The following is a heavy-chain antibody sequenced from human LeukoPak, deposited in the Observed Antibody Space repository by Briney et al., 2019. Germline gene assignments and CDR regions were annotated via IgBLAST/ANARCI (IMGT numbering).Heavy chain of an antibody. J-gene: IGHJ4*02. CDR1: GGTFSSYA. V-gene: IGHV1-69*05. CDR2: IIPIFGTA. D-gene: IGHD1-1*01. Sequence: SVKVSCKASGGTFSSYAISWVRQAPGQGLEWMGGIIPIFGTANYAQKFQGRVTITTNESTSTAYMELSSLRSEDTAVYYCARGERATDQFDYWGQGTLVTVSS. CDR3: ARGERATDQFDY.